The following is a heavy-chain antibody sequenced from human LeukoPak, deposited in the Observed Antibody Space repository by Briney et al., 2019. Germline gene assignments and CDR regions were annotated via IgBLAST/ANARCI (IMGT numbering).Heavy chain of an antibody. D-gene: IGHD3-10*01. V-gene: IGHV1-58*02. CDR1: GFTFTSSA. J-gene: IGHJ6*02. Sequence: SVKVSCKASGFTFTSSAMQWVRQARGQRLEWIGWIVVGSGNTNYAQKFQERVTITRDMSTSTAYMGLSSLRSEDTAVYYCAGGVSGSYYSSHYYYYGMDVRGQGTTVTVSS. CDR3: AGGVSGSYYSSHYYYYGMDV. CDR2: IVVGSGNT.